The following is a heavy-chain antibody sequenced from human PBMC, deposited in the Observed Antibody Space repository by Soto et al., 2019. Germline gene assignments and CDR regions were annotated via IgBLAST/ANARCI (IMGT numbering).Heavy chain of an antibody. Sequence: GGSLRLSCAASGFTFSSYSMNWVRQAPGKGLEWVSSISSSSSYIYYADSVKGRFTISRDNAKNSLYLQMNSLRAEDTAVYYCARDGGVAADGMDVWGQGTTVTVSS. J-gene: IGHJ6*02. CDR1: GFTFSSYS. D-gene: IGHD6-19*01. CDR3: ARDGGVAADGMDV. CDR2: ISSSSSYI. V-gene: IGHV3-21*01.